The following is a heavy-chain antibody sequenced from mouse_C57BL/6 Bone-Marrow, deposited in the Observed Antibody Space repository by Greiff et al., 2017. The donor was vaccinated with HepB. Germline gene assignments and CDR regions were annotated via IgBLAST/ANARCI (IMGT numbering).Heavy chain of an antibody. D-gene: IGHD1-1*01. J-gene: IGHJ2*01. V-gene: IGHV1-87*01. CDR2: IYPGDGDT. Sequence: VKLMESGAELARPGASVKLSCKASGYTFTSYWMQWVKQRPGQGLEWIGAIYPGDGDTRYTQEFKGKATLTADKSSSTAYMQLSSLASEDSAVYYCASTRSFDYWGQGTTLTVSS. CDR1: GYTFTSYW. CDR3: ASTRSFDY.